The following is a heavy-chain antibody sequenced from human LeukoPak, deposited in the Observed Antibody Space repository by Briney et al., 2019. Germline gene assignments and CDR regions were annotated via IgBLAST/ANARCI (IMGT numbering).Heavy chain of an antibody. D-gene: IGHD3-3*01. CDR1: GYTFTGYY. CDR3: APKGDYDFWSGYSAFDY. CDR2: INPNSGGT. J-gene: IGHJ4*02. Sequence: ASVKVSCKASGYTFTGYYMHWVRQAPGQGLEWMGWINPNSGGTNYEQQFQGRVTMTRDTSISTAYMELSRLRSDDTAVYYCAPKGDYDFWSGYSAFDYWGQGTLVTVSS. V-gene: IGHV1-2*02.